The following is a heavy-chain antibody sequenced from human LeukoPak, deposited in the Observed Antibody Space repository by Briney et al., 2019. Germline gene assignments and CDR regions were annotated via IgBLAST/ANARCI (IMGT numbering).Heavy chain of an antibody. Sequence: SETLSLTCTVSGGSISSHYWSWIRQPAGKGLEWIGRISTSGSTNYNPSLKSRVNMSVDTSKNQFSLKLSSVTAADTAVYYCARDEGGMAAAGRNFDYWGQGTLVTVSS. V-gene: IGHV4-4*07. D-gene: IGHD6-13*01. CDR1: GGSISSHY. J-gene: IGHJ4*02. CDR3: ARDEGGMAAAGRNFDY. CDR2: ISTSGST.